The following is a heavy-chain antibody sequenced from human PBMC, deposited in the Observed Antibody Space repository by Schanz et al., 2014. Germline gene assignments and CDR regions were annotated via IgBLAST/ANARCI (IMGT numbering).Heavy chain of an antibody. CDR1: GFPFGDTS. J-gene: IGHJ4*02. D-gene: IGHD3-10*01. V-gene: IGHV3-11*01. CDR3: ARIGGSVFDY. Sequence: VQLVESGGGLANPGGSLKFSCQASGFPFGDTSMAWIRQPPGRGLEWVSYIGNGGVTIYYADSVKGRFTISRDNSKNSLYLQMNSLRAEDTAVYYCARIGGSVFDYWAQGTLVTVSS. CDR2: IGNGGVTI.